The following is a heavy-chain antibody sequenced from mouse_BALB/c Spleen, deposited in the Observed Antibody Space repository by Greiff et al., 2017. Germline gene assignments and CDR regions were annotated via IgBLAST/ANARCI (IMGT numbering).Heavy chain of an antibody. CDR2: IDPSDSYT. CDR1: GYTFTSYW. Sequence: QVHVKQPGAELVKPGASVKLSCKASGYTFTSYWMHWVKQRPGQGLEWIGEIDPSDSYTNYNQKFKGKATLTVDKSSSTAYMQLSSLTSEDSAVYYCARRRNYAMDYWGQGTSVTVSS. CDR3: ARRRNYAMDY. J-gene: IGHJ4*01. V-gene: IGHV1-69*02.